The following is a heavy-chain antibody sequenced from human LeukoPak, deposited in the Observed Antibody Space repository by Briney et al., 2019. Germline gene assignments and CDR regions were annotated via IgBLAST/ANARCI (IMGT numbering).Heavy chain of an antibody. Sequence: ASVKVSCKASGYTFTSYAMHWVRQAPGQRLEWMGWINAGNGNTKYSQEFQGRVTITRDTSASTAYMELSSLRSEDMAVYYCARDSYGGYVQYYFDYWGQGTLVTVSS. J-gene: IGHJ4*02. V-gene: IGHV1-3*03. CDR3: ARDSYGGYVQYYFDY. CDR2: INAGNGNT. CDR1: GYTFTSYA. D-gene: IGHD5-12*01.